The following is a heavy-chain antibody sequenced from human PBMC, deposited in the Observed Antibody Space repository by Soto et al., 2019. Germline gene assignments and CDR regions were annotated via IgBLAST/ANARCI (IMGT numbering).Heavy chain of an antibody. Sequence: GGSLRLSCASSGFPFSSYSMNWVLQAPGKGLEWVSYISSSSSTIYYADSVKRRCTISRDPAKDSLYLQMNSMRDEDTAVYYCEGASPPYVDYTIDDCGQGHPGAVSA. V-gene: IGHV3-48*02. J-gene: IGHJ4*02. CDR2: ISSSSSTI. D-gene: IGHD2-2*02. CDR3: EGASPPYVDYTIDD. CDR1: GFPFSSYS.